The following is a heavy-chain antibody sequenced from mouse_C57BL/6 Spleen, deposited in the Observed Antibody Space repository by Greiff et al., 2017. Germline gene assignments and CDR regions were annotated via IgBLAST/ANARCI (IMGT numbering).Heavy chain of an antibody. J-gene: IGHJ3*01. V-gene: IGHV14-2*01. Sequence: VQLQQSGAELVKPGASVKLSCTASGFNIKDYYMHWVKQRPEQGLEWIGRIDPEDGDTKYASTFQGKATITAETSSNTAYLQLSSLTSEDTAVYYCARAGSSYQFAYWGQGTLVTVSA. D-gene: IGHD1-1*01. CDR1: GFNIKDYY. CDR3: ARAGSSYQFAY. CDR2: IDPEDGDT.